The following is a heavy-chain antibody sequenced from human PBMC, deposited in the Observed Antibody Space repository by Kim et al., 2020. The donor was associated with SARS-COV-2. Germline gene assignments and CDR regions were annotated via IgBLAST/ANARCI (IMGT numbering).Heavy chain of an antibody. CDR2: VSDRGGST. CDR3: AKALVATYYFDY. Sequence: GGSLRLSCAASGFIFSKYAMSWVRQAPGKGLEWVSAVSDRGGSTYFADSVKGRFTISRDNSKNMLYLQMNSLRAEDTAVYYCAKALVATYYFDYWGQGTLVTVSS. CDR1: GFIFSKYA. D-gene: IGHD5-12*01. V-gene: IGHV3-23*01. J-gene: IGHJ4*02.